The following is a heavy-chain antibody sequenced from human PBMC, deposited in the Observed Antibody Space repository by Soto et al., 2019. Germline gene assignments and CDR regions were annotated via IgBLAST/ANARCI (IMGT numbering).Heavy chain of an antibody. V-gene: IGHV1-3*01. CDR2: INAGNGNT. CDR3: ARDRGRDYYGSGSYTYGMDV. D-gene: IGHD3-10*01. Sequence: QVQLVQSGAEVKKPGASVKVSCKASGYTFTSYAMHWVRQAPGQRLEWMGWINAGNGNTKYSQKFQGRVTITRDTSASTAYMELRSLRSEDTAVYYCARDRGRDYYGSGSYTYGMDVWGQGTTVTVSS. J-gene: IGHJ6*02. CDR1: GYTFTSYA.